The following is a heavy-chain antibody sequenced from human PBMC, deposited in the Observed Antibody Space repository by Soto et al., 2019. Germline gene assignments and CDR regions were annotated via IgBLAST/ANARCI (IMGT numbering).Heavy chain of an antibody. CDR3: ARGRLLWFGDENWFDP. V-gene: IGHV4-31*02. Sequence: PSETLSLTXTVSGGSISSGGYYWSWIRQHPGKGLEWIGYIYYSGSTYYNPSLKSRVTISVDTSKNQFSLKLSSVTAADTAVYYCARGRLLWFGDENWFDPWGQGTLVTVSS. CDR2: IYYSGST. D-gene: IGHD3-10*01. J-gene: IGHJ5*02. CDR1: GGSISSGGYY.